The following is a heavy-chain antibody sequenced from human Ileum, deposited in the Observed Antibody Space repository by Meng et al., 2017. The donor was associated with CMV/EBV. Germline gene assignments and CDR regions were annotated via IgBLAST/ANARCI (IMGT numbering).Heavy chain of an antibody. CDR1: GFTFSDYA. V-gene: IGHV3-30-3*01. D-gene: IGHD6-6*01. CDR3: ARDYIASRPGVGGFDP. Sequence: GGSLRLSCAASGFTFSDYAVHWVRQAPGKGLEWVAFISYDGANKHYADSVKGRFTISRDNSKNTLDLQMNSLRPEDTAVYYCARDYIASRPGVGGFDPWGQGTLVTVSS. J-gene: IGHJ5*02. CDR2: ISYDGANK.